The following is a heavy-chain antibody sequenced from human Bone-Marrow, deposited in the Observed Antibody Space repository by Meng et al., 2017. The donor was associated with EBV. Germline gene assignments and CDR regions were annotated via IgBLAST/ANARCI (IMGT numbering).Heavy chain of an antibody. D-gene: IGHD3-10*01. J-gene: IGHJ5*02. Sequence: QVQLGQSGGEVKKPGASVKVSCKASGYTFTGYYMQWVRQAPGQGLEWMGRINPNSGGTNYAQKFQGRVPMTRDTSISTAYMELSRLRSDDTAVYYCARRVTMVRGVITNWFDPWGQGTLVTVSS. CDR3: ARRVTMVRGVITNWFDP. CDR1: GYTFTGYY. CDR2: INPNSGGT. V-gene: IGHV1-2*06.